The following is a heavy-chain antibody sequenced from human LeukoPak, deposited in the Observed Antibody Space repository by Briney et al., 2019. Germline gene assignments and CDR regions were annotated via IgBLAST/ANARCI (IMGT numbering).Heavy chain of an antibody. CDR3: ARDSTWLLDY. V-gene: IGHV3-7*03. J-gene: IGHJ4*02. CDR2: IKEDGSVK. D-gene: IGHD6-19*01. CDR1: GFTFSSRW. Sequence: PGGSLRLSCTASGFTFSSRWMTWVRQPRGKGLEWVANIKEDGSVKYYVDSVKGRFTISRDNTKNVLYLQMNSLRADDTAVYFCARDSTWLLDYWGQGTLITVSS.